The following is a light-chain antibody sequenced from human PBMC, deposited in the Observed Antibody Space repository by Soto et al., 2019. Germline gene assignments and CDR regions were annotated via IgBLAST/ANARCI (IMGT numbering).Light chain of an antibody. V-gene: IGKV1D-13*01. CDR2: DAS. Sequence: AIQLTQSPPSLSASVGDRVTITCRASQAISSSLVWYKQKPGKAPELLIYDASTLESGVPSRFSGTGYGTDFSLTISGLRPEDFATYYCQQFINYPLTFGGGTKVEIK. CDR3: QQFINYPLT. J-gene: IGKJ4*01. CDR1: QAISSS.